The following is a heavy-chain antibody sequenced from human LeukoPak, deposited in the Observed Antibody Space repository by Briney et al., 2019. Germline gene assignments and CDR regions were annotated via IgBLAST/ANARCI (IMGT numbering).Heavy chain of an antibody. CDR2: IYYIGTA. D-gene: IGHD3-10*01. V-gene: IGHV4-30-4*02. CDR1: GGSISIGDYR. J-gene: IGHJ4*01. CDR3: ARDYYGSGRYDY. Sequence: PSGTLSLTCAVSGGSISIGDYRWSWIRQSPGRGLDWIGYIYYIGTAYYNPSLRSRVALSADTSKNQFSLKLSSVTAADTAVYYCARDYYGSGRYDYWGHGTLVTVSS.